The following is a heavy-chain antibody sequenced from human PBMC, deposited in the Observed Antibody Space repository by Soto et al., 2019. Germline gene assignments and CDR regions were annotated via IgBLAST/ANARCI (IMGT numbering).Heavy chain of an antibody. CDR2: ISGSGGST. D-gene: IGHD3-22*01. Sequence: GGSLRLSCAASGFTFSSYAMSWVRQAPGKGLEWVSAISGSGGSTYYADSVKGRFTISRDNSKNTLYLQMSSLRAEDTAVYYCAKGRYYYDSSGYYSPWGRGTLVTVSS. V-gene: IGHV3-23*01. J-gene: IGHJ4*02. CDR1: GFTFSSYA. CDR3: AKGRYYYDSSGYYSP.